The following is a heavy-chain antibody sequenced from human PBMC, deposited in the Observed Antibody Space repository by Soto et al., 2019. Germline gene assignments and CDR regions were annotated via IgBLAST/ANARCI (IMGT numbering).Heavy chain of an antibody. V-gene: IGHV1-18*01. CDR1: GYTFTSYS. CDR2: ISAYNGNT. CDR3: ARDDRSGYYYIG. D-gene: IGHD3-22*01. J-gene: IGHJ4*02. Sequence: ASVKVSCKASGYTFTSYSLSWVRQAPGQGLEWMGWISAYNGNTNYAQKLQGRVTMTTDTSTSTAYMELRSLRSDDTAVYYCARDDRSGYYYIGWGQGTLVTVSS.